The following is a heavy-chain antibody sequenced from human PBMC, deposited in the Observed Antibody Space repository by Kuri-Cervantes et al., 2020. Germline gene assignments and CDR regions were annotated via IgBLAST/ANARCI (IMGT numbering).Heavy chain of an antibody. CDR1: GYTFTGYY. J-gene: IGHJ3*02. V-gene: IGHV1-2*02. CDR2: INPNSGGT. D-gene: IGHD5-24*01. Sequence: GESLKISCAASGYTFTGYYMHWVRQAPGQGLEWMGWINPNSGGTNYAQKFQGRVTMTRDTSISTAYMELSRLRSEDTAVYYCATPWLQSDFGAFDIWGQGTMVTVSS. CDR3: ATPWLQSDFGAFDI.